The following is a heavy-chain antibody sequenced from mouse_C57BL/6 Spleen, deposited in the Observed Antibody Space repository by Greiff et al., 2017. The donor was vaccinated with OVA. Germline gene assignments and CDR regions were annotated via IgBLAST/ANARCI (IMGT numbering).Heavy chain of an antibody. D-gene: IGHD2-13*01. CDR3: ARDLDGYGDGFAY. V-gene: IGHV5-4*01. J-gene: IGHJ3*01. CDR2: ISDGGSYT. CDR1: GFTFSSYA. Sequence: EVKVVESGGGLVKPGGSLKLSCAASGFTFSSYAMSWVRQTPEKRLEWVATISDGGSYTYYPDNVKGRFTISRDNAKNNLYLQMSHLKSEDTAMYYCARDLDGYGDGFAYWGQGTLVTVSA.